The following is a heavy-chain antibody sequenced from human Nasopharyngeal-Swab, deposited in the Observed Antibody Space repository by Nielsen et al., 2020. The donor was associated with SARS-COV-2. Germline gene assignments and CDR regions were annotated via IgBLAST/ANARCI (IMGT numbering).Heavy chain of an antibody. Sequence: GSLKISCTASGFTFGDYAMSWVRQAPGKGLEWVGFIRSKAYGGTTEYAASVKGRFTISRDDSKSIAYLQMNSLKTEDTAVYYCTRDGYSYGPYYFDYWGQGTLVTVSS. CDR2: IRSKAYGGTT. CDR1: GFTFGDYA. CDR3: TRDGYSYGPYYFDY. J-gene: IGHJ4*02. D-gene: IGHD5-18*01. V-gene: IGHV3-49*04.